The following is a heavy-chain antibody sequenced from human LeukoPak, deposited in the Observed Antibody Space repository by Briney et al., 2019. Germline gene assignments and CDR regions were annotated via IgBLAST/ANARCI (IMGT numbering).Heavy chain of an antibody. CDR1: GGSFSGYY. V-gene: IGHV4-34*01. CDR3: ARRRGRYSYGLPYYHYGMDV. CDR2: INHSGST. D-gene: IGHD5-18*01. J-gene: IGHJ6*02. Sequence: SETLSLTCAVYGGSFSGYYWSWIRQPPGKGLEWIGEINHSGSTNYNPSLKSRVTISVDTSKNQFSLKLSSVTAADTAVYYCARRRGRYSYGLPYYHYGMDVWGQGTTVTVSS.